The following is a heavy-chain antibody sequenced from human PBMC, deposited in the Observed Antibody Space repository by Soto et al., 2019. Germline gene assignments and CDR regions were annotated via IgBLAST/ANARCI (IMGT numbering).Heavy chain of an antibody. Sequence: SETLSLTCTVSGGSMGCYSWSWIRQPPGKGLEWIGYIYYRGSTNYNPSLKSRVTISVDTSKNQFSLKLSSVTAADTAVYYCARVGWQPPGYYYYSTDVWGKGTTVTVSS. V-gene: IGHV4-59*01. CDR3: ARVGWQPPGYYYYSTDV. D-gene: IGHD6-19*01. CDR2: IYYRGST. J-gene: IGHJ6*03. CDR1: GGSMGCYS.